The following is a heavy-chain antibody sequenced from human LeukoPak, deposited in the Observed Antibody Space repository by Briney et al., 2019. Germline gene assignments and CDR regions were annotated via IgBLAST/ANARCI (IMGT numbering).Heavy chain of an antibody. Sequence: GGSLRLSCAASGFTFSSYSMNWVRQAPGKGLEWVSYISSSSSTIYYADSVKGRFTISRDNAKNSLYLQMNSPRAEDTAVYYCARGGYCSSTSCFPFDYWGQGTLVTVSS. D-gene: IGHD2-2*01. CDR2: ISSSSSTI. CDR1: GFTFSSYS. CDR3: ARGGYCSSTSCFPFDY. V-gene: IGHV3-48*04. J-gene: IGHJ4*02.